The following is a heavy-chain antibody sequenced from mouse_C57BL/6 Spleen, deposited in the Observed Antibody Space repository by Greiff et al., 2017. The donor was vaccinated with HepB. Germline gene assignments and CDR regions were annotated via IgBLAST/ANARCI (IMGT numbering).Heavy chain of an antibody. CDR2: IYPGDGDT. V-gene: IGHV1-82*01. D-gene: IGHD1-1*01. CDR3: ARGYGSSYDGDFDY. J-gene: IGHJ2*01. Sequence: QVQLQQSGPELVKPGASVKISCKASGYAFSSSWMNWVKQRPGQGLEWIGRIYPGDGDTNYNGKFKGKATLTADKSSSTAYMQLSSLTSEDSAVYFCARGYGSSYDGDFDYWGQGTTLTVSS. CDR1: GYAFSSSW.